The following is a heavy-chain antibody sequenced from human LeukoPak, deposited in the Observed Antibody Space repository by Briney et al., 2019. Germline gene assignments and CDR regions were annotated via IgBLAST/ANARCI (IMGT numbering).Heavy chain of an antibody. CDR1: GYSISSGYY. D-gene: IGHD3-3*01. CDR2: IYHSGST. J-gene: IGHJ2*01. CDR3: ARLFPKNWYFDL. V-gene: IGHV4-38-2*01. Sequence: SETLSLTCAVSGYSISSGYYWGWTRQPPGKGLEWIGSIYHSGSTYYNPSLKSRVTISVDTSKNQFSLKLSSVTAADTAVYYCARLFPKNWYFDLWGRGTLVTVSS.